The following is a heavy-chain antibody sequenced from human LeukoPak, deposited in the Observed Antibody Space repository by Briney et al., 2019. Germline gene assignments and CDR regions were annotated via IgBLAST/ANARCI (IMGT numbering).Heavy chain of an antibody. Sequence: GGSLRLSCAAAGFTFTDYGMSWVRQAPGKGLEWVSSINNSGGHTHYADSVKGQFTISRDNSKHTLYLQMNSLTDEDTAIYYCAKDAGASSAFFDLWGQGTLVTVSS. CDR1: GFTFTDYG. CDR2: INNSGGHT. V-gene: IGHV3-23*01. J-gene: IGHJ4*02. D-gene: IGHD2-8*02. CDR3: AKDAGASSAFFDL.